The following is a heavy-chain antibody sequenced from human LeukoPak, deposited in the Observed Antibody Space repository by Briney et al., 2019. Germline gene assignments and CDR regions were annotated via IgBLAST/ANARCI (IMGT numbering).Heavy chain of an antibody. CDR2: IRYDGSNK. CDR3: ARVQYSSSWPRTDYYYYMDV. J-gene: IGHJ6*03. D-gene: IGHD6-13*01. Sequence: GGSLRLSCAASGFTFSSYGMHWVRQAPGKGLEWVAFIRYDGSNKYYADSVKGRFTISRDNSKNTLYLQMNSLRAEDTAVYYCARVQYSSSWPRTDYYYYMDVWGKGTTVTISS. V-gene: IGHV3-30*02. CDR1: GFTFSSYG.